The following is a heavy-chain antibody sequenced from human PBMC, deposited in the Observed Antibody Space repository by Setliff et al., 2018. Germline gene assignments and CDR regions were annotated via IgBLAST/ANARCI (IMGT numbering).Heavy chain of an antibody. D-gene: IGHD3-22*01. CDR3: ARINFYASSGYYYASDN. Sequence: GASVKVSCKASGYAFTSYYMYWVRQAPGQGLEWMGTINTGGGSASIVDQFQGRVTMTRDTSTSIIYLELTSLRSDDTAVYYCARINFYASSGYYYASDNWGQGTLVTVSS. J-gene: IGHJ4*02. CDR2: INTGGGSA. CDR1: GYAFTSYY. V-gene: IGHV1-46*01.